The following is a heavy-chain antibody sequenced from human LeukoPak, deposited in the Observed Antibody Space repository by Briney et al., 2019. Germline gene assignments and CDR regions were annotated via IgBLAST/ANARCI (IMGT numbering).Heavy chain of an antibody. J-gene: IGHJ4*02. CDR2: LSFGGLTT. D-gene: IGHD3-22*01. Sequence: PGGSLRLSCAASGFTFINYAMNWVRQAPGKGLEWVSALSFGGLTTYYADSVRGRFTISRDNSKSTLFLQMNSLRGEDTAVYYCAKNEDSSGYYSYFDSWGQGTLVTVSS. V-gene: IGHV3-23*01. CDR3: AKNEDSSGYYSYFDS. CDR1: GFTFINYA.